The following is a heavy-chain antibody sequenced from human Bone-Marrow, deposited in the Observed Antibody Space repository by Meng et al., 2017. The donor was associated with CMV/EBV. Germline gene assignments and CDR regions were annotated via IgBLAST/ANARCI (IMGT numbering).Heavy chain of an antibody. CDR2: VTPKSGSA. J-gene: IGHJ4*02. V-gene: IGHV1-8*01. D-gene: IGHD5-12*01. Sequence: ASVKVSCNASGYTFTDYDINWVRQAAGQGLEWMGWVTPKSGSADYARKFQGRVTMTTDTSIGTAYMELTGLRSGDTAVYFCARTKTSGTWLHDHWGQGTLVTVSS. CDR1: GYTFTDYD. CDR3: ARTKTSGTWLHDH.